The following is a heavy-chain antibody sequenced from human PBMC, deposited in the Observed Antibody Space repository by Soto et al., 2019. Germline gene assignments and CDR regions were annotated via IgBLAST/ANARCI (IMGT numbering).Heavy chain of an antibody. D-gene: IGHD5-12*01. CDR1: GDTFKSYF. CDR3: ATGTRYRSTWTYYTDYGLDV. Sequence: QFVQSGAEVKKPGASVRVSCKGSGDTFKSYFIIWVRQAPGQGPEWMGWINPNSGATHYAQKFQGRVTMTKDTSISSAYMEVTRLTSDDTAVYYCATGTRYRSTWTYYTDYGLDVWGPGTTVIVSS. CDR2: INPNSGAT. J-gene: IGHJ6*02. V-gene: IGHV1-2*02.